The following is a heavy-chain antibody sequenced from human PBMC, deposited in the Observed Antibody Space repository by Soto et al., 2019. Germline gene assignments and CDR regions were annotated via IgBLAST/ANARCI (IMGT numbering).Heavy chain of an antibody. CDR1: GFTFSDYY. CDR3: ARTTRYDILTGNYYYYMDV. Sequence: GGSLRLSCAASGFTFSDYYMSWIRQAPGKGLEWVSYISSSGSTIYYADSVKGRFTISRDNAKNSLYLQMNSLRAEDTVVYYCARTTRYDILTGNYYYYMDVWGKGTTVTVSS. J-gene: IGHJ6*03. CDR2: ISSSGSTI. V-gene: IGHV3-11*01. D-gene: IGHD3-9*01.